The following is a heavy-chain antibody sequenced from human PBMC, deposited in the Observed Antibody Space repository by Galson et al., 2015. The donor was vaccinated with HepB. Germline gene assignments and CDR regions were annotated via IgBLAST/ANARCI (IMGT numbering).Heavy chain of an antibody. J-gene: IGHJ6*02. V-gene: IGHV3-74*01. CDR2: INSDGSST. CDR3: AREIGGYSYGYGGVYYYYYGMDV. D-gene: IGHD5-18*01. Sequence: SLRLSCAASGFTFSSYWMHWVRQAPGKGLVWVSRINSDGSSTSYADSVKGRFTISRDNAKNTLYLQMNSLRAEDTAVYYCAREIGGYSYGYGGVYYYYYGMDVWGQGTTVTVSS. CDR1: GFTFSSYW.